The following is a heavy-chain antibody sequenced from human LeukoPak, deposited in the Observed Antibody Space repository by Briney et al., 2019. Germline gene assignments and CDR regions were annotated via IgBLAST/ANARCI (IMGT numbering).Heavy chain of an antibody. Sequence: ASVKVSCKASGFPFTSYAIHWVRQAPGQRLEWMGWVNADNSNTKYSQEFQGRVTITRDTSASTAYMDLNSLRSEDMAVYYCAVGDYYYNTRFDYWGQGTLVTVSS. CDR1: GFPFTSYA. CDR3: AVGDYYYNTRFDY. D-gene: IGHD3-22*01. CDR2: VNADNSNT. J-gene: IGHJ4*02. V-gene: IGHV1-3*03.